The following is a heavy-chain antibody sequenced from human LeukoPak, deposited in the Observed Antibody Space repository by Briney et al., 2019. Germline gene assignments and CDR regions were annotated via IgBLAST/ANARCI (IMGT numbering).Heavy chain of an antibody. Sequence: GGSLRLSCAASGFTVSSNYMSWVRQAPGKGLEWVSVIYSGGSTYYADSVKGRFTISRHNSKNTLYLQMNSLRAEDTAVYYCAKPSSSSFFPNFDYWGQGTLVTVSS. CDR2: IYSGGST. CDR1: GFTVSSNY. J-gene: IGHJ4*02. V-gene: IGHV3-53*01. CDR3: AKPSSSSFFPNFDY. D-gene: IGHD6-6*01.